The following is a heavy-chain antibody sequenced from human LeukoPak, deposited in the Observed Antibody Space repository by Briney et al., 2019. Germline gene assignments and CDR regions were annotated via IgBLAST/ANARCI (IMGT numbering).Heavy chain of an antibody. V-gene: IGHV1-69*13. D-gene: IGHD4-11*01. CDR3: ARGDYRQYYFDY. CDR2: IIPIFGTA. CDR1: GGTFSSYA. J-gene: IGHJ4*02. Sequence: ASVKVSCKASGGTFSSYAISWVRQAPGQGLEWMGGIIPIFGTANYAQKFQGRVTITADESTSTAYMELSSLRSEDTAVYYCARGDYRQYYFDYWGQGTLVTVSS.